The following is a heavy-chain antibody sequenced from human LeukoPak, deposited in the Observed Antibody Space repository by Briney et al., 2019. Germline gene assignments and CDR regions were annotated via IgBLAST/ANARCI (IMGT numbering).Heavy chain of an antibody. V-gene: IGHV3-7*01. Sequence: GGSLRLSCAASGFTFSNYWMNWVRQAPGKGLEWVANKKEDGSEKIYVDSVKGRFTISRDNSKNSLYLQINNLRAEDTAVYYCTRNRGTDYWGQGTLVTVSS. CDR3: TRNRGTDY. CDR1: GFTFSNYW. CDR2: KKEDGSEK. J-gene: IGHJ4*02. D-gene: IGHD1-1*01.